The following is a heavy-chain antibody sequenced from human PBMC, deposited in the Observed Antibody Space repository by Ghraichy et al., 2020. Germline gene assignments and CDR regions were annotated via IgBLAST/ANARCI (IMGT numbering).Heavy chain of an antibody. Sequence: SETLSLTCAVSGYSISSGYYWGWIRQPPGKGLEWIGSIYHSGSTYYNPSLKSRVTISVDTSKNQFSLKLSSVTAADTAVYYCARGYSSSWYRYYYYMDVWGKGTTVTVSS. D-gene: IGHD6-13*01. CDR2: IYHSGST. V-gene: IGHV4-38-2*01. CDR3: ARGYSSSWYRYYYYMDV. CDR1: GYSISSGYY. J-gene: IGHJ6*03.